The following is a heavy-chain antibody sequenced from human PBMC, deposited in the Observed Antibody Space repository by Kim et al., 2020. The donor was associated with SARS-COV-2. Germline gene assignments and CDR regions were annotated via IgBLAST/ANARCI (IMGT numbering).Heavy chain of an antibody. V-gene: IGHV5-10-1*01. CDR1: GYSFTSYW. CDR2: IDPSDSYT. D-gene: IGHD2-2*02. CDR3: ARVVPAAIRSYGMDV. Sequence: GESLKISCKGSGYSFTSYWISWVRQMPGKGLEWMGRIDPSDSYTNYSPSFQGHVTISADKSISTAYLQWSSLKASDTAMYYCARVVPAAIRSYGMDVWGQGTTVTVSS. J-gene: IGHJ6*02.